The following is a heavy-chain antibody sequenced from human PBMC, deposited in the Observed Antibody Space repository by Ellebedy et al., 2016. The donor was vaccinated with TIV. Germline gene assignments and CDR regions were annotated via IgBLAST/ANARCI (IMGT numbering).Heavy chain of an antibody. CDR1: GSTSSSFG. Sequence: PGGSLRLSCAASGSTSSSFGMHWVRQAPGKGLEWVAAISYDGNNKYYGDSVKGRFTISRDNSKNTLSLQMNSLRGDDTAVYYCAKELHVDSAYWGQGTLVTVSS. CDR2: ISYDGNNK. CDR3: AKELHVDSAY. V-gene: IGHV3-30*18. J-gene: IGHJ4*02. D-gene: IGHD5-18*01.